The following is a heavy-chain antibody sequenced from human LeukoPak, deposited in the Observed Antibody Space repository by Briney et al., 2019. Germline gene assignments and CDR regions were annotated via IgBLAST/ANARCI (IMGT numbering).Heavy chain of an antibody. Sequence: RASVTVSCTASGYTFTSYGISWVRQAPGQGLEWMGWISAYNGNTNYAQKLQGRVTMTTDTSTSTAYMELRSLRSDDTAVYYCARVLGSRHYYESTGYLDYWGQGTLVTVSS. V-gene: IGHV1-18*01. CDR1: GYTFTSYG. D-gene: IGHD3-22*01. CDR2: ISAYNGNT. CDR3: ARVLGSRHYYESTGYLDY. J-gene: IGHJ4*02.